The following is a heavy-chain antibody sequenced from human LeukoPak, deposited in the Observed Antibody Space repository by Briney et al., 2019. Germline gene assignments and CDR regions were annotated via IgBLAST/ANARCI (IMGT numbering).Heavy chain of an antibody. CDR1: GYIFTSYW. CDR3: ARPRAAVGATIDY. D-gene: IGHD1-26*01. V-gene: IGHV5-51*01. CDR2: IYPGDSDT. Sequence: GESLKISCKGSGYIFTSYWIGWVRQMPGKGLEWMGIIYPGDSDTRYSPSFQGQVTISADKSISTAYLQWSSLKASDTAMYYCARPRAAVGATIDYWGQGTLVTVSS. J-gene: IGHJ4*02.